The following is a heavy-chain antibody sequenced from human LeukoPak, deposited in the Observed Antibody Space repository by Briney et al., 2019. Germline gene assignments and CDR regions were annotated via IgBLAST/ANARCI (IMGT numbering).Heavy chain of an antibody. CDR1: GGSISSYY. J-gene: IGHJ4*02. D-gene: IGHD3-22*01. CDR3: ARSRGSGYYWKFDY. CDR2: IYYSGST. V-gene: IGHV4-59*01. Sequence: PSETLSLTCTVSGGSISSYYWSWIRQPPGKGLEWIGYIYYSGSTNYNPSLKSRVTISVDTSKNQFSLKLSSVTAADTAVYYCARSRGSGYYWKFDYWGQGTLVTVSS.